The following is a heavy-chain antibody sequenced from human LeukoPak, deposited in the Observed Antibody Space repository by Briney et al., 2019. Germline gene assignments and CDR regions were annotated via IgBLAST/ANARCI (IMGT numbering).Heavy chain of an antibody. D-gene: IGHD2-2*01. J-gene: IGHJ4*02. Sequence: GASVKVSCKASGYTFTGYYMHWVRQAPGQGLEWMGWINPNSGGTNYAQKFQGRVTMTRDTSISTAYMELSRLRSDDTAVYYCARYRWDCSSTSCSYYFDYWGQGTLVTVSS. CDR2: INPNSGGT. CDR3: ARYRWDCSSTSCSYYFDY. CDR1: GYTFTGYY. V-gene: IGHV1-2*02.